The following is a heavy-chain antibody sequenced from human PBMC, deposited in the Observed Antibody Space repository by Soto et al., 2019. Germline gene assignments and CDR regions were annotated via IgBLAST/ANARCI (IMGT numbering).Heavy chain of an antibody. Sequence: VQLLESGGGLVQPGGSLRLSCAASGFTFSSYGMHWVRQAPGKGLEWVAVIWYDGSNKYYADSVKGRFTISRDNSKNTLYLQMNSLRAEDTAVYYCARMYYYDSSPFDYWGQGTLVTVSS. CDR2: IWYDGSNK. V-gene: IGHV3-33*08. D-gene: IGHD3-22*01. J-gene: IGHJ4*02. CDR3: ARMYYYDSSPFDY. CDR1: GFTFSSYG.